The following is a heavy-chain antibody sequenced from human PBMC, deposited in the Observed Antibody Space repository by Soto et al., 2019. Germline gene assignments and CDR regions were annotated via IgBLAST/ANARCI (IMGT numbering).Heavy chain of an antibody. CDR2: IYYNGNT. Sequence: QVQLQESGPGLVKPSETLSLTCTVSGGSISNHYWSWIRQPPGKGLEWIGYIYYNGNTNYNAPLESRPTMSADTSEHPISLKLSAVTAADTAVYYCTRANWYSEYWGQGTLVTVSS. J-gene: IGHJ4*02. V-gene: IGHV4-59*11. CDR1: GGSISNHY. CDR3: TRANWYSEY. D-gene: IGHD7-27*01.